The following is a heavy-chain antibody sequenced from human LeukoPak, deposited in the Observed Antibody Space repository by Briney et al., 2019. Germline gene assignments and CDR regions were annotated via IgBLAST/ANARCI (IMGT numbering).Heavy chain of an antibody. J-gene: IGHJ4*02. CDR2: ITGDGTTT. V-gene: IGHV3-23*01. CDR1: GFTVSTNY. CDR3: AKMQGYFDY. Sequence: PGGSLRLSCAASGFTVSTNYMTWVRQAPGKGLQWVSAITGDGTTTYYADSVKGRFTIPRDNSKNMLYLQMSSLRAEDTAVYYCAKMQGYFDYWGQGTLVPVSS.